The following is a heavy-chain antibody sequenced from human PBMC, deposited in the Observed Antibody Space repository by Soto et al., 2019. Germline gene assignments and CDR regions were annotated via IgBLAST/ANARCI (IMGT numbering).Heavy chain of an antibody. V-gene: IGHV1-18*04. CDR1: GYTFTSYG. CDR2: ISAYNGNT. D-gene: IGHD2-2*01. Sequence: ASVKVSCKASGYTFTSYGISWVRQAPGQGLEWMGWISAYNGNTNYAQKLQGRVTMTTDTSTSTAYMEMRSLRSDDTAVYYCARGGYCSSTSSRIVYDYWGQGTLGTVSS. CDR3: ARGGYCSSTSSRIVYDY. J-gene: IGHJ4*02.